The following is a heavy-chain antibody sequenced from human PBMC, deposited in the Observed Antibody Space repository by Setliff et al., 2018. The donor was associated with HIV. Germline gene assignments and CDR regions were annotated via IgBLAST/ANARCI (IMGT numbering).Heavy chain of an antibody. J-gene: IGHJ3*02. Sequence: PSETLSLTCTVSGDSISSCISTHYCTWIRQPPGAGLEWIGYIFNSGTTNYNPSLKSRVTISLDTTKNQFSLKVKSVTAADTAVYYCVKRGIAVAGDDAFDIWGHGTMVTVSS. D-gene: IGHD6-19*01. CDR3: VKRGIAVAGDDAFDI. V-gene: IGHV4-61*05. CDR1: GDSISSCISTHY. CDR2: IFNSGTT.